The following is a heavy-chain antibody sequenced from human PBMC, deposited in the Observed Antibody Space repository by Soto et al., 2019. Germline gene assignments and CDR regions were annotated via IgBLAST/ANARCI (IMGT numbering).Heavy chain of an antibody. CDR3: ARDGRVSFYYYGMDV. CDR2: VTAFNGDT. CDR1: GYTFSNYG. V-gene: IGHV1-18*01. Sequence: ASVKVSFKASGYTFSNYGITWVRQAPGHGLEWLGWVTAFNGDTNYAQNVRDRVTLTTDPSTETSYMELRSLRPDDTAVYYCARDGRVSFYYYGMDVWGQGTTVTVSS. J-gene: IGHJ6*02.